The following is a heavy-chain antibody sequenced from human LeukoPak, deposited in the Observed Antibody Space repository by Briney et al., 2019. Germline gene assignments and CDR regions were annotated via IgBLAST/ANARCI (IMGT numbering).Heavy chain of an antibody. V-gene: IGHV1-69*04. Sequence: ASVKVSCKASGGTFSSYAISWVRQAPGQGLEWMGRIIPLLDITNNAQKFQGRVTISADKSTSTAYMELRSLRSEDTAVYFCARRVELIGPEDGFEIWGQGTMVTVSS. J-gene: IGHJ3*02. CDR3: ARRVELIGPEDGFEI. CDR1: GGTFSSYA. CDR2: IIPLLDIT. D-gene: IGHD2-8*01.